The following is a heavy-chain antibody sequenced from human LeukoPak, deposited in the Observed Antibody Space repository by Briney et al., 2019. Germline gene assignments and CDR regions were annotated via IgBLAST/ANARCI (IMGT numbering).Heavy chain of an antibody. CDR1: GGSLSGYQ. Sequence: SETLSLTCAVYGGSLSGYQWSWIRQPPGKGLEWIGEINHSGSTNYNPSLKSRVTLSVDTSNKQFSLKLSSVANEQPATYDGARGLIYGYNSHSLDYWGQGTLVTVSS. V-gene: IGHV4-34*01. D-gene: IGHD5-24*01. CDR3: ARGLIYGYNSHSLDY. J-gene: IGHJ4*02. CDR2: INHSGST.